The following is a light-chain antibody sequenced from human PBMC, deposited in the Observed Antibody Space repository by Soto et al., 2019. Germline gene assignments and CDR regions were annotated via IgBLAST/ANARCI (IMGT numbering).Light chain of an antibody. CDR2: KAS. Sequence: DGQRPQSPSSLSASVGDRVTITCRASQTISSWLAWYQQKPGKAPKLLIYKASTLKSGVPSRFSGSGSGTEFTLTISSLQPDDFATYYCQHYNSYSEAFGQGTKVDI. V-gene: IGKV1-5*03. J-gene: IGKJ1*01. CDR1: QTISSW. CDR3: QHYNSYSEA.